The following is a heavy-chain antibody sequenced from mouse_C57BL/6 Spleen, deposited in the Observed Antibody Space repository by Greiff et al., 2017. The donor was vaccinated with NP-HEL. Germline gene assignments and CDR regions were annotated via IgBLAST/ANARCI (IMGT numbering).Heavy chain of an antibody. J-gene: IGHJ2*01. V-gene: IGHV3-6*01. CDR3: ARITTGVGRGFDY. CDR1: GYSITSGYY. Sequence: DVKLQESGPGLVKPSQSLSLTCSVTGYSITSGYYWNWIRQYPGNKLEWMGYISYDGSNNYNPSLKNRISITRDTSKNQFFLKLNSVTTEDTATYYCARITTGVGRGFDYWGQGTTLTVSS. D-gene: IGHD1-1*01. CDR2: ISYDGSN.